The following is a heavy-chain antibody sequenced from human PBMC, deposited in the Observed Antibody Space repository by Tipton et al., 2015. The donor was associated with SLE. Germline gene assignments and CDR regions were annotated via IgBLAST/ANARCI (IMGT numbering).Heavy chain of an antibody. CDR2: IYTSGST. Sequence: TLSLTCTVSGGSISSYYWSWIRQPAGKGLEWIGRIYTSGSTNYNPSLKSRVTISVDTSKNQFSLKLSSVTAADTAEYYCASSSSWFDYFDYWGQGTLVTVSS. CDR1: GGSISSYY. D-gene: IGHD6-13*01. V-gene: IGHV4-4*07. CDR3: ASSSSWFDYFDY. J-gene: IGHJ4*02.